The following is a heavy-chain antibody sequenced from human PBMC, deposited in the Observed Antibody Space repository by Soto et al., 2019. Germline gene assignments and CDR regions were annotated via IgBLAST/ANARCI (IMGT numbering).Heavy chain of an antibody. V-gene: IGHV3-23*01. J-gene: IGHJ4*02. D-gene: IGHD6-6*01. CDR2: ISGSGGIT. CDR3: AKPDIAARILDY. CDR1: GFTFSRYD. Sequence: PGGSLRLSCAASGFTFSRYDMSWVRQAPRKGLEWVSGISGSGGITYYADSVKGRFTISRDNSRNTLYLQMNSLRAEDTAVYHCAKPDIAARILDYWGQGTLVTVSS.